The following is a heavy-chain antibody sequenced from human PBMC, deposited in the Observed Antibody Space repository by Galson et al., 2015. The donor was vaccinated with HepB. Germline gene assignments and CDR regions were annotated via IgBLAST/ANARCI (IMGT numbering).Heavy chain of an antibody. V-gene: IGHV4-59*08. Sequence: ETLSLTCTVSGDSINSYCWSWIRQPPGRGLEWIGYIDYSGSTNYNASVKSRVTISRDTSKNQFSLKLSSVAAADTAVYYCARGKLVVPAVKTFDPWGQGTLVTVSS. CDR2: IDYSGST. D-gene: IGHD2-2*01. CDR3: ARGKLVVPAVKTFDP. CDR1: GDSINSYC. J-gene: IGHJ5*02.